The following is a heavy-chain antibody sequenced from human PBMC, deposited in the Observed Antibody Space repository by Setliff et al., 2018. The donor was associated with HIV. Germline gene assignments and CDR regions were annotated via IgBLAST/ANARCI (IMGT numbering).Heavy chain of an antibody. CDR2: INSDGSST. CDR1: GFTFSSYW. V-gene: IGHV3-74*01. J-gene: IGHJ3*02. CDR3: ASLARGAFDI. Sequence: PGGSLRLSCAASGFTFSSYWIHWVRQAPGKGLVWVSRINSDGSSTSYGDSVKGRFTISRDNAKNTLYLQMNSLRAEDTAVYYCASLARGAFDIWGQGTKVTVSS.